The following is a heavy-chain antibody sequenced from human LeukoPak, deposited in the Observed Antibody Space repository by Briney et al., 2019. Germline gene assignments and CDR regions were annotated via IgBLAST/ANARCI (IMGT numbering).Heavy chain of an antibody. D-gene: IGHD6-13*01. Sequence: PSETLSLTCAVYGGSFSGYYWSWIRQPPGKGLEWIGEINHSGSTNYNPSLKSRVTISVDTSKNQFSLKLSSVTAADTAVYYCARGRRAYSSSWYGFSLVFLDYWGQGTLVTVSS. V-gene: IGHV4-34*01. CDR2: INHSGST. J-gene: IGHJ4*02. CDR3: ARGRRAYSSSWYGFSLVFLDY. CDR1: GGSFSGYY.